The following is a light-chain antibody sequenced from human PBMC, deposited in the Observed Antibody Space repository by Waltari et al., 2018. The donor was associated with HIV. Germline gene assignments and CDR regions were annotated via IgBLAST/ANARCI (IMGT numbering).Light chain of an antibody. V-gene: IGKV1-27*01. CDR3: QKYNSAPHT. CDR2: SAS. J-gene: IGKJ1*01. CDR1: QDIGSS. Sequence: DIRMTQSPSSLSASVGDRITITCRASQDIGSSLACYQQMPGTVPKLVIFSASSLQSGVSSRFSGSGSGTYFTLTISSLQPEDAATYFCQKYNSAPHTFGQGTRVEI.